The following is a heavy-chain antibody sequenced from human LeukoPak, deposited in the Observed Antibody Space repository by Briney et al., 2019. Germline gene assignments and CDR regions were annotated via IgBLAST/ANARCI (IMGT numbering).Heavy chain of an antibody. V-gene: IGHV4-61*01. CDR3: ADCAGNCYGYDFDY. CDR1: GCSVSGGNFY. D-gene: IGHD2-21*02. J-gene: IGHJ4*02. CDR2: IFHSGNT. Sequence: SETLSLTCTVSGCSVSGGNFYWRWIRQPPGKGLEWIGYIFHSGNTNYNPSLKSRVTMSVDTSKSQFSLKLSSVTAADTAVYYCADCAGNCYGYDFDYWGQGTLVTVSS.